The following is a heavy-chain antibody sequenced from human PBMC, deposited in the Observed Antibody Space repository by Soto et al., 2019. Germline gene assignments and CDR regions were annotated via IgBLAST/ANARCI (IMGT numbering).Heavy chain of an antibody. CDR1: GGTFSNAA. CDR2: VIPRYNTA. V-gene: IGHV1-69*01. D-gene: IGHD3-3*01. J-gene: IGHJ3*02. Sequence: QLQLVQSGAEVKKPGSSVKVSCKASGGTFSNAAISWVRQAPGQGLQWLGGVIPRYNTALYKQNFRGRVTITADESTNTAYMDLTGLTSDNTGRYLCARDFVRGNSFGREAFDIWGQGTMIIVSS. CDR3: ARDFVRGNSFGREAFDI.